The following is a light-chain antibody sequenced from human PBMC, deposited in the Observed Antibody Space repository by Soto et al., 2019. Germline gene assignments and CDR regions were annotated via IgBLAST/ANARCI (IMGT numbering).Light chain of an antibody. Sequence: QSVLTQPASVSGSPGQSIAISCTGTSSDVGGYDYVSWYQQHPGKAPKLMIYDVSHRPSGISDRFSGSKSGNTASLTISGLQAEDEADYYCSSYTSSSTRLFGGGTKLTVL. J-gene: IGLJ2*01. V-gene: IGLV2-14*03. CDR2: DVS. CDR1: SSDVGGYDY. CDR3: SSYTSSSTRL.